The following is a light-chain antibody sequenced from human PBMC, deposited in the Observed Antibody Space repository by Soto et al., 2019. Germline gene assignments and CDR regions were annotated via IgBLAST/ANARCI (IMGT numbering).Light chain of an antibody. CDR1: QSISSW. Sequence: PRTQSPATLSASVGARVTITCRASQSISSWLAWYQQRPGKAPTLLIYDASSLESGVPSRLSGSGSGTEFTLTISSMQPDDFASYYCQHYNSYWTFGQGTKVDI. V-gene: IGKV1-5*01. CDR3: QHYNSYWT. CDR2: DAS. J-gene: IGKJ1*01.